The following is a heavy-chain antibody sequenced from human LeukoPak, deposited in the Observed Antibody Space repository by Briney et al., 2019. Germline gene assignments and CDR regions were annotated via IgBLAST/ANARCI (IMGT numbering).Heavy chain of an antibody. CDR1: GFTFSSYE. CDR3: ARLTTMTTTGGPFDY. Sequence: GGSLRLSCAASGFTFSSYEMNWVRQAPGKGLEWVSYIASSGNTIYYADSVKGRFAISRDNAKNSLYLQMNSLRAEDTAVYYCARLTTMTTTGGPFDYWGQGTLVTVSS. CDR2: IASSGNTI. D-gene: IGHD4-17*01. J-gene: IGHJ4*02. V-gene: IGHV3-48*03.